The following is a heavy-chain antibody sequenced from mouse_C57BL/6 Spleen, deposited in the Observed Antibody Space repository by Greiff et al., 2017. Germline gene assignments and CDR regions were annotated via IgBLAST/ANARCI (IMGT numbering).Heavy chain of an antibody. D-gene: IGHD1-1*01. CDR2: ISNGGGST. V-gene: IGHV5-12*01. CDR3: ARSSSYYFDY. Sequence: EVKLMESGGGLVQPGGSLKLSCAASGFTFSDSYMYWVRQTPEKRLEWVAYISNGGGSTYYPDTVKGRFTISRDNAKNTLYLQMSRLKSEDTAMYYCARSSSYYFDYWGQGTTLTVSS. CDR1: GFTFSDSY. J-gene: IGHJ2*01.